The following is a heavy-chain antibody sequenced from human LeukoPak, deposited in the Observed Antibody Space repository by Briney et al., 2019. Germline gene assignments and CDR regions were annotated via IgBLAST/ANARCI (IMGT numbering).Heavy chain of an antibody. Sequence: KPGGSLLLSCAASGFTFSSYSMNWVRQAPGKGLEWVSSISSSSSYIYYADSVKGRFTISRDNAKNSLFLQMNSLRAGDTAVYYCARFIAATGVDSWGQGTLVTVSS. CDR1: GFTFSSYS. CDR3: ARFIAATGVDS. D-gene: IGHD6-13*01. V-gene: IGHV3-21*01. CDR2: ISSSSSYI. J-gene: IGHJ4*02.